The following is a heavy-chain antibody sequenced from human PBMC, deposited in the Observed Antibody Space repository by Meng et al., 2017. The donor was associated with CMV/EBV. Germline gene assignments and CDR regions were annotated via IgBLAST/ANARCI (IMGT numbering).Heavy chain of an antibody. V-gene: IGHV3-30*14. J-gene: IGHJ5*02. Sequence: GGSLRLSCAASGFTFSSYAMHWVRQAPGKGLEWVAVISYDGSNKYYADSVKGRFTISRDNSKNTLCLQMNSLRAEDTAVYYCARDLGQLGPGDWFDPWGQGTLVTVSS. CDR2: ISYDGSNK. D-gene: IGHD6-6*01. CDR1: GFTFSSYA. CDR3: ARDLGQLGPGDWFDP.